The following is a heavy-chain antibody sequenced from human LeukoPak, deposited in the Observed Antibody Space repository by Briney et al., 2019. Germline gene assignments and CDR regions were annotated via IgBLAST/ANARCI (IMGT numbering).Heavy chain of an antibody. J-gene: IGHJ4*02. CDR2: IYTSGST. Sequence: SETLSLTCTVSGGSISSYHWSWIRQSAGKGLEWIGRIYTSGSTNYHPSLMSRVTMSVDTSKNQFSLNLGSVTAADTAVYYCAREGSYRPLDYWGQGTLVTVSS. CDR3: AREGSYRPLDY. D-gene: IGHD1-26*01. V-gene: IGHV4-4*07. CDR1: GGSISSYH.